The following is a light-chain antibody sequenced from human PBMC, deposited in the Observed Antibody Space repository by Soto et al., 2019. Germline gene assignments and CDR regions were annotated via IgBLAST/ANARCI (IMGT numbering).Light chain of an antibody. J-gene: IGKJ4*01. CDR1: QGIRSY. Sequence: DIQMTQSPSSVSASIGDRVTITCRASQGIRSYLAWYQQTPGKAPKLLIYPASSLRSGVPSRFSGSGSGTDFTLTISSLEVEDFAIYYCQQADSFPLTFGGGTKVDIK. V-gene: IGKV1-12*01. CDR3: QQADSFPLT. CDR2: PAS.